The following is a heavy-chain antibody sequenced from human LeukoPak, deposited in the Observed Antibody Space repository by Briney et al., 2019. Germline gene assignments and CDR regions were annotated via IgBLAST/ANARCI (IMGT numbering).Heavy chain of an antibody. D-gene: IGHD5-18*01. V-gene: IGHV4-34*01. CDR2: INHSGST. CDR1: GGSFSGYY. Sequence: SETLSLTCAVYGGSFSGYYWSWIRQPPGKWLEWIGEINHSGSTNYNPSLKSRVTISVDTSKNQFSLKLSSVTAADTAVYYCARGIRYYYYMDVWGKGTTVTVSS. CDR3: ARGIRYYYYMDV. J-gene: IGHJ6*03.